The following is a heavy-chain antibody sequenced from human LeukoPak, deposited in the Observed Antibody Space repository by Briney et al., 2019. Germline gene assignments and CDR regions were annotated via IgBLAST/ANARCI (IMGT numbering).Heavy chain of an antibody. J-gene: IGHJ4*02. CDR1: GYTLTELS. CDR2: FDPEDGET. D-gene: IGHD2-2*01. V-gene: IGHV1-24*01. Sequence: ASVKVSCKVSGYTLTELSMHWVRQAPGKGLEWMGGFDPEDGETIYAQKFQGRVTMTEDTSTDTAYMELSGLRSEDTAVYYCATDLGKYQLPLFFVYWGQGTLVTVSS. CDR3: ATDLGKYQLPLFFVY.